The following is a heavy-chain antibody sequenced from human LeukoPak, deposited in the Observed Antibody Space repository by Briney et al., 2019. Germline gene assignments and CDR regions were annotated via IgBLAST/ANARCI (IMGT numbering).Heavy chain of an antibody. J-gene: IGHJ6*04. CDR1: GGTFSSYA. CDR2: IIPIFGTA. V-gene: IGHV1-69*01. D-gene: IGHD2-2*01. CDR3: ATHREYCSSTSCPLYYYGMDV. Sequence: SVKVSCKASGGTFSSYAISWVRQAPGQGLEWMGGIIPIFGTANYAQKFQGRVTITADESTSTAYMELSSLRSEDTAVYYCATHREYCSSTSCPLYYYGMDVWGKGTTVTVSS.